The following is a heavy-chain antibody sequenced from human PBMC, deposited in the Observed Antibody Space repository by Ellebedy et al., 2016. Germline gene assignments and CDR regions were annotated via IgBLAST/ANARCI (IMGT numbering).Heavy chain of an antibody. CDR3: ARGGRGSSGWQRFDP. V-gene: IGHV3-74*01. CDR2: INSDGSST. Sequence: GGSLRLXCAASGFTFSSYWMHWVRQAPGKGLVWVSRINSDGSSTSYADSVKGRFTISRDNAKNTLYLQMNSLRAEDTAVYYCARGGRGSSGWQRFDPWGQGTLVTVSS. D-gene: IGHD6-19*01. CDR1: GFTFSSYW. J-gene: IGHJ5*02.